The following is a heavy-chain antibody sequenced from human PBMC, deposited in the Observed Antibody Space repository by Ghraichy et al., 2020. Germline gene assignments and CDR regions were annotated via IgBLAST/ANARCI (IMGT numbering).Heavy chain of an antibody. Sequence: SETLSLTCAVYGGSFSGYYWTWIRQPPGKGLEWIGEINHSGSTNYDPSLKSRVTISVDTSKNQFSLKLTSVTAADTAVYYCARGFSYSSGWNSWGQGTLVTVSS. CDR1: GGSFSGYY. CDR3: ARGFSYSSGWNS. J-gene: IGHJ4*02. CDR2: INHSGST. V-gene: IGHV4-34*01. D-gene: IGHD6-19*01.